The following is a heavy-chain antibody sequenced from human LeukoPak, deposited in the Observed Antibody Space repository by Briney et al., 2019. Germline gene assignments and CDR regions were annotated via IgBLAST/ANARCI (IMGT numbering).Heavy chain of an antibody. D-gene: IGHD2-8*01. Sequence: GGSLRLSCAASGFTVGNIYMNCVRQAPRKGLEWVSLIFSHVETSYADSVKGRFTISRDNSKNTLYLQMNGLRVEDTAVYYCARDPPAVSINTYAWGQGTLVTVSS. CDR1: GFTVGNIY. CDR3: ARDPPAVSINTYA. V-gene: IGHV3-66*01. CDR2: IFSHVET. J-gene: IGHJ4*02.